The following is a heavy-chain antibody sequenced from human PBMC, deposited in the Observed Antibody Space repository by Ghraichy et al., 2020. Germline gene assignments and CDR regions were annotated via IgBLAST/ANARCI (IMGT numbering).Heavy chain of an antibody. CDR2: IYFSGST. CDR1: GGSISSSSYY. V-gene: IGHV4-39*01. Sequence: SETLSLTCTVSGGSISSSSYYWGWIRQPPGKGLEWIGSIYFSGSTYYNPSLKSRVTISEDTSKSQLSLKLRSVTAADTAVYFCAGDYRGNYYSTYWGQGTLVTVSS. D-gene: IGHD4-23*01. CDR3: AGDYRGNYYSTY. J-gene: IGHJ4*02.